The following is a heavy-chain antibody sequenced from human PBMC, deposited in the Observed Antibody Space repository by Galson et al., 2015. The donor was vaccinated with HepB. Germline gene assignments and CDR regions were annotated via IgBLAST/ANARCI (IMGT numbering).Heavy chain of an antibody. Sequence: SLRLSCAASGFTVSSNYMSWVRQASGKGLEWVSVIYSGGSTYYADSVKGRFTISRDNSKNTLYLQMNSLRAEDTAVYYCARAILSLRIAVAGPVYGMDVWRQGTTVTVSS. J-gene: IGHJ6*02. CDR2: IYSGGST. V-gene: IGHV3-66*01. CDR1: GFTVSSNY. D-gene: IGHD6-19*01. CDR3: ARAILSLRIAVAGPVYGMDV.